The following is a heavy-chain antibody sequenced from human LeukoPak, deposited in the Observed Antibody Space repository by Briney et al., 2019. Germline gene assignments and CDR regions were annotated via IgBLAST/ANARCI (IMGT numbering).Heavy chain of an antibody. CDR3: ARELVAATSVPGY. D-gene: IGHD2-15*01. CDR1: GGSFSGYY. CDR2: INHSGST. Sequence: SETLSLTCAVYGGSFSGYYWSWIRQPPGKGLEWIGEINHSGSTNYNPSLKSRVTISVDTSKNQFSLKLSSVTAADTAVYYCARELVAATSVPGYWGQGTLVTVSS. J-gene: IGHJ4*02. V-gene: IGHV4-34*01.